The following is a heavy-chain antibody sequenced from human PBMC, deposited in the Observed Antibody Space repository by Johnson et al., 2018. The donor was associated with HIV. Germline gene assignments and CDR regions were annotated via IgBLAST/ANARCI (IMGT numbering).Heavy chain of an antibody. V-gene: IGHV3-30*04. J-gene: IGHJ3*02. D-gene: IGHD6-19*01. CDR3: VRDQGSGWPTNAFDI. CDR2: ITYDGRNK. CDR1: GFTFRSYA. Sequence: QVQLVESVGAVVQPGRSLRVSCAASGFTFRSYAMHWVRQAPGKRLEWVAVITYDGRNKYYADFVKGRFIISRDNSKNMTNLQMNGLSGEDTADYYCVRDQGSGWPTNAFDIVGQGTRVTVSS.